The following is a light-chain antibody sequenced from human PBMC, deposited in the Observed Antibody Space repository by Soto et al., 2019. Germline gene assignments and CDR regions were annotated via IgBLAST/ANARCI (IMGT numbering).Light chain of an antibody. V-gene: IGKV3-20*01. Sequence: EIVLTQSPGTLSLSPGERATLSCRASQSISSSYLAWYQQKPGQAPRLLTYGASSRATGIPDRFSGSGSGTDFTLTINRLEPEDFAVYYCQQYGNSPTFGPGTKVDIK. J-gene: IGKJ1*01. CDR3: QQYGNSPT. CDR2: GAS. CDR1: QSISSSY.